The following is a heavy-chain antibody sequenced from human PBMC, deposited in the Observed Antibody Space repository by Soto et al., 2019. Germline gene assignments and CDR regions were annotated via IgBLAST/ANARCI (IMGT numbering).Heavy chain of an antibody. CDR2: ISPMFGAA. V-gene: IGHV1-69*19. D-gene: IGHD3-10*01. J-gene: IGHJ4*02. Sequence: QVQLVQSGAEMKKPGSSVKVSCQSSGGTFNTYAMNWVRQAPGQGPEWMGDISPMFGAANYAPKFQGSVTITADESTGTSYMQLSSLTSEDTALYFCAREVQVHTPAFVYWGQGPLVTVSS. CDR3: AREVQVHTPAFVY. CDR1: GGTFNTYA.